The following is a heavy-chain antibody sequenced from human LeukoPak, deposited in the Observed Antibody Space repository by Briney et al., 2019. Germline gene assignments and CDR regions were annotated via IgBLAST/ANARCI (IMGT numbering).Heavy chain of an antibody. V-gene: IGHV4-59*08. CDR3: ASNFPTPTPSPPRAY. CDR1: GGSISSYY. D-gene: IGHD4-11*01. J-gene: IGHJ4*02. Sequence: PSETLSLTCTVSGGSISSYYWSWIRQPPGKGLEWIGYIDYSGRIKYNPSLQSRVTISVDTSKTQFSLRLGSVTAADTAVYFCASNFPTPTPSPPRAYWGQGPLVPVPS. CDR2: IDYSGRI.